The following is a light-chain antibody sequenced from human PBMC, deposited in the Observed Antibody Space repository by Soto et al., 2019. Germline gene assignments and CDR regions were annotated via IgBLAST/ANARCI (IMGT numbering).Light chain of an antibody. J-gene: IGKJ5*01. CDR1: QVISTS. CDR3: QQLFDSPIT. V-gene: IGKV1-9*01. CDR2: AAS. Sequence: DIQLTQSPSFLSPYIGESVTITCRASQVISTSLAWYQVKPGKAPKLLIYAASTLESGVPSRFSATVSGTEFSLTITILQPEDFATYYCQQLFDSPITFGQGTRLEI.